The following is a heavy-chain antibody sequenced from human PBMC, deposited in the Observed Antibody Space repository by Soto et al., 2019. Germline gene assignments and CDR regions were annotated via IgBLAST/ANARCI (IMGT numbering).Heavy chain of an antibody. V-gene: IGHV1-69*13. CDR2: IIPLFGTT. Sequence: SVKVSCKASGGTFSSYAISWVRQAPGRGLEWMGGIIPLFGTTNYAQKFRGRVTVTADESTSTVYMELRSLRFEDTAVYYCARAHGSSWYNWFDPWGQGTPVTVSS. J-gene: IGHJ5*02. CDR3: ARAHGSSWYNWFDP. CDR1: GGTFSSYA. D-gene: IGHD6-13*01.